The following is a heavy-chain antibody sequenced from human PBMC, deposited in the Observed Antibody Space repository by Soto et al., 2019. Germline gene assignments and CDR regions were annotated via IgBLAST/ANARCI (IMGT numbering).Heavy chain of an antibody. J-gene: IGHJ4*02. Sequence: GGSLRLSCTASGFTFSSYGMGWVRQAPGKGLQWVSTIRGDGGQTHYTDSVKGRFSISRDNSKNTVYLQMDSLRAEDTAMYFCARDVGLDSDDFFAYWGQGTQVTVSS. CDR1: GFTFSSYG. CDR2: IRGDGGQT. D-gene: IGHD3-9*01. V-gene: IGHV3-23*01. CDR3: ARDVGLDSDDFFAY.